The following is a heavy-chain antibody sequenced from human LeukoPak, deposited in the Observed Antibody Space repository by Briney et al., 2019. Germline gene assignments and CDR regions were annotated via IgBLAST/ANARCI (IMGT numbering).Heavy chain of an antibody. D-gene: IGHD3-22*01. Sequence: ASVTVSCTSSGYTFTSYGISWVRQAPGQGLEWVGWISAYNGNTNYAQKLQGRVTMTTDTSPSTAYMELRSLRSDDTAVYYCARVTDYYDSSGYYPYWGQGTLVTVSS. J-gene: IGHJ4*02. CDR1: GYTFTSYG. CDR3: ARVTDYYDSSGYYPY. V-gene: IGHV1-18*01. CDR2: ISAYNGNT.